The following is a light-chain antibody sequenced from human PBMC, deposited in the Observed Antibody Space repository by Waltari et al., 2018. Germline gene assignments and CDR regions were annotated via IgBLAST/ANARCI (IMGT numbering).Light chain of an antibody. CDR3: QHYNTYPWT. V-gene: IGKV1-5*03. CDR2: KAS. CDR1: QRISTW. Sequence: DIQMTQSPSTLSASVGDRATITCRASQRISTWLAWYQQKPGKAPKLLIYKASGLESGVPSRFSGSGSGTEFTLTISSLQPDDFATYYCQHYNTYPWTFGQGTKVEIK. J-gene: IGKJ1*01.